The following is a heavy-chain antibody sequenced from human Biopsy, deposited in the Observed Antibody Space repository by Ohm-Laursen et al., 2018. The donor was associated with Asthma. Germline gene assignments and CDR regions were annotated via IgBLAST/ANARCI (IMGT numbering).Heavy chain of an antibody. V-gene: IGHV3-7*01. Sequence: SLRLSCAASGFTFSSYGMHWVRQVPGRGLEWVANIKHDGSENNHVDSLKGRLTISRDNAKNSLYLQMNSLRAEDTAVYYCARTFHFWSPYHAEHYQLWGQGTLVTVSS. J-gene: IGHJ1*01. CDR3: ARTFHFWSPYHAEHYQL. CDR1: GFTFSSYG. D-gene: IGHD3-3*02. CDR2: IKHDGSEN.